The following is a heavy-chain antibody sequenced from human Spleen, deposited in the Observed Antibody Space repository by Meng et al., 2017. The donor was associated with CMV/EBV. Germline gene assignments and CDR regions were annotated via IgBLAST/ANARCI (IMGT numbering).Heavy chain of an antibody. J-gene: IGHJ6*02. V-gene: IGHV4-34*01. Sequence: SETLSLTCAVYGGSFSGYYWSWIRQPPGKGLEWIGSIYYSGSTYYNPSLKSRVTISVDTSKNQFSLKVNSVTAADTAVYYCATEREYYYGMDVWGQGTTVTVSS. D-gene: IGHD5-24*01. CDR3: ATEREYYYGMDV. CDR1: GGSFSGYY. CDR2: IYYSGST.